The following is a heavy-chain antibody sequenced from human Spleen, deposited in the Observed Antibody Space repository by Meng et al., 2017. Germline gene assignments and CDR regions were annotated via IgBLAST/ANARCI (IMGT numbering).Heavy chain of an antibody. V-gene: IGHV1-18*01. J-gene: IGHJ5*02. D-gene: IGHD1-14*01. CDR2: FVNYVDT. CDR1: GYTFNNYG. CDR3: ARLFTGNWFDP. Sequence: QVQLVQSGAEVKKPGASVKVSCKASGYTFNNYGISWVRQAPGQGLEWMGWFVNYVDTYPAPKFQGRVTMTTDTSTSTAYMELRSLTSDDTAVYYCARLFTGNWFDPWGQGTLVTVSS.